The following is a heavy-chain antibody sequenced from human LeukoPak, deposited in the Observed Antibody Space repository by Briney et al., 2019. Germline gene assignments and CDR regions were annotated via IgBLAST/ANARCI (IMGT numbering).Heavy chain of an antibody. D-gene: IGHD3-10*01. CDR3: ARDLTHYYGSRSYPAPVDY. Sequence: ASVKVSCKASGYTFTSYGISWVRQAPGQGLEWMGWISAYNGNTNYAQKLQGRVTMTTDTSTSTAYMELRSLRSDDTAVYYCARDLTHYYGSRSYPAPVDYWGQGTLVPVSS. CDR1: GYTFTSYG. CDR2: ISAYNGNT. J-gene: IGHJ4*02. V-gene: IGHV1-18*01.